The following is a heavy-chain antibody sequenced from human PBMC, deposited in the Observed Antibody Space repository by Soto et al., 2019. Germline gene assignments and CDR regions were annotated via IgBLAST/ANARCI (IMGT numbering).Heavy chain of an antibody. Sequence: QVPLVQSGAEVKKPGSSVKVSCKPSGGTFSKYSITWIRQAPGQGLEWMGRIIPFLGVTNYAQKFKGRVTITADKPTSTAHMEVNNPRSEDTAVYFCASGSAPDVDYWGQGTLITVSS. J-gene: IGHJ4*02. CDR1: GGTFSKYS. CDR3: ASGSAPDVDY. V-gene: IGHV1-69*02. CDR2: IIPFLGVT. D-gene: IGHD3-10*01.